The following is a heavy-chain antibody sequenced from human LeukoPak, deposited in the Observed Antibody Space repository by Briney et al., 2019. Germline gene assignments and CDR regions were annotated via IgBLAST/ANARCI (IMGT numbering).Heavy chain of an antibody. CDR3: ATGPSGSYSY. D-gene: IGHD1-26*01. J-gene: IGHJ4*02. CDR2: VDPEDGEK. CDR1: GYTFTDYY. V-gene: IGHV1-69-2*01. Sequence: ASVKISCKASGYTFTDYYMHWVQQAPGKGLEWMGRVDPEDGEKIDAEKFKGKVPITADTFTDTAYMELSSLRSEDTAVYYCATGPSGSYSYWGQGTLVTVSS.